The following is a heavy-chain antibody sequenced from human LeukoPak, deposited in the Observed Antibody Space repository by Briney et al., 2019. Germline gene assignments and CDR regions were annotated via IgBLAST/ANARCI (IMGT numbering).Heavy chain of an antibody. CDR2: MKQDGSEK. J-gene: IGHJ4*02. CDR1: GFTFSSYA. V-gene: IGHV3-7*01. CDR3: ARDKIVGATNFDF. D-gene: IGHD1-26*01. Sequence: GGSLRLSCVASGFTFSSYAMSWVRQVPGKRLEWVANMKQDGSEKYYVDSVKGRFTISRDNAKNSLYLQMNSLRAEDTAVYYCARDKIVGATNFDFWGQGTLVTVSS.